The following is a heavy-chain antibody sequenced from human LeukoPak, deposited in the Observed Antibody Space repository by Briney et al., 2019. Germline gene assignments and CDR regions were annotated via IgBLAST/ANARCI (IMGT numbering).Heavy chain of an antibody. Sequence: ASVKVSCKASGYTFTDYYIHWVRQAPGQGLEWMGWINPNSGGSNNAQKFQGRVTMTRDTSISTAYMDLSSLRSDDTAVYYCAREGSYCVGGDCYSFDFWGQGTLITVSS. J-gene: IGHJ4*02. D-gene: IGHD2-21*02. V-gene: IGHV1-2*02. CDR1: GYTFTDYY. CDR2: INPNSGGS. CDR3: AREGSYCVGGDCYSFDF.